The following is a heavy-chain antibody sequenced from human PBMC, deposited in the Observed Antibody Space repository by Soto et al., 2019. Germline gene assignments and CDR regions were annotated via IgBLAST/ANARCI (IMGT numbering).Heavy chain of an antibody. V-gene: IGHV3-30*18. Sequence: QVQLVESGGGVVQPGRSLRLSCAASGFTFSSYGMHWVRQAPGKGLEWVAVISYDGSNKYYADSVKGRFTISRDNSKNTLYLQMNSLRAEDTAVYYCAKDAGYFYLYYFDYWGQGTLVTVSS. J-gene: IGHJ4*02. CDR1: GFTFSSYG. D-gene: IGHD5-18*01. CDR2: ISYDGSNK. CDR3: AKDAGYFYLYYFDY.